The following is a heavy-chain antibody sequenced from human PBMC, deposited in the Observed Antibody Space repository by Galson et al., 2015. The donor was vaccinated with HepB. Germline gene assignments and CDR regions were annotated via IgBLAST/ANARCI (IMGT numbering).Heavy chain of an antibody. Sequence: SVKVSCKASGGTFSSYAISWVRQAPGQELEWMGRIIPILGIANYAQKFQGRVTITADKSTSTAYMELSSLRSEDTAVYYCASQYYYDSSGYYRGAFDIWGQGTMVTVSS. CDR3: ASQYYYDSSGYYRGAFDI. J-gene: IGHJ3*02. D-gene: IGHD3-22*01. CDR1: GGTFSSYA. CDR2: IIPILGIA. V-gene: IGHV1-69*04.